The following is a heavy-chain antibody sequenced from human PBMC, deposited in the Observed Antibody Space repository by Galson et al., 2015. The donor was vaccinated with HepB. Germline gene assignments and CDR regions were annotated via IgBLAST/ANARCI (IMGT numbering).Heavy chain of an antibody. CDR1: GYSFVLYT. J-gene: IGHJ4*02. Sequence: SVKVSCKASGYSFVLYTIPWVRQAPGHSLEWMGWINSDYGNTIYSQKFQDRFTISRATSETTVYMELSGLTSEDTAVYFCSRAGGLYGSGRHFDSWGQGTQVTVSS. D-gene: IGHD3-10*01. V-gene: IGHV1-3*04. CDR2: INSDYGNT. CDR3: SRAGGLYGSGRHFDS.